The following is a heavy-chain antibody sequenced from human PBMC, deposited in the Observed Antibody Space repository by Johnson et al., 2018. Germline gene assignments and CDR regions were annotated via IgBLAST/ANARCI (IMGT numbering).Heavy chain of an antibody. J-gene: IGHJ3*02. CDR3: AREQCYHYLRSGLDAFNI. V-gene: IGHV3-33*01. D-gene: IGHD2-15*01. Sequence: VQLVESGGGLVQPGGSLRLSCAASGFIFSNYVMHWVRRGPGKGLEWVAIIWHDGSNKYYAESVKGRFTISRDNSKNTLYLQMSSLRPEDKAVYYCAREQCYHYLRSGLDAFNICGPGTAFTVSS. CDR2: IWHDGSNK. CDR1: GFIFSNYV.